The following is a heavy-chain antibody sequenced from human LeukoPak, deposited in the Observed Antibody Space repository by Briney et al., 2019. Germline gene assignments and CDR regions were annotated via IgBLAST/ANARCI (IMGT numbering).Heavy chain of an antibody. CDR3: ARLVTINTVTTARYWYFDL. CDR2: SYYSGST. Sequence: PSETLSLTCTVSSGSISSSSYYWGWIRQPPGKGLEWIGSSYYSGSTYYNPSLKSRVTISVDTSKYQFSLKLSSVTAADTAVYFCARLVTINTVTTARYWYFDLWGRGTLVTVSS. J-gene: IGHJ2*01. V-gene: IGHV4-39*01. D-gene: IGHD4-17*01. CDR1: SGSISSSSYY.